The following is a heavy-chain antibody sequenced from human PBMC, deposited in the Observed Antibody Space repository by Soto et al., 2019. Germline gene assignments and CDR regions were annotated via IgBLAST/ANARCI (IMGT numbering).Heavy chain of an antibody. CDR3: ASGSALAADY. CDR1: GGTLTTFT. Sequence: QVHLVQSGAVIKKPGSSVKVSCQASGGTLTTFTVSWVRQAPGQALEWVGGIITLFGSTNYAQRFQGRLTITADKTTATAYFDLRSLRSDDTAVYYCASGSALAADYWGQGTLVTVS. J-gene: IGHJ4*02. D-gene: IGHD3-3*02. V-gene: IGHV1-69*06. CDR2: IITLFGST.